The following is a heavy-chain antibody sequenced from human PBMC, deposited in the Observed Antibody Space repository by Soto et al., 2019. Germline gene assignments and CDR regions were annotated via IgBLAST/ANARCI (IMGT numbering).Heavy chain of an antibody. D-gene: IGHD2-21*01. V-gene: IGHV1-18*04. Sequence: ASVKVSCKASGYSFTSDGVSWVRQAPGQGLEWMGWISGYNGNTNYAQKFRDRVTMTTDTSTSTAYMELRSLRSDDSAVYYCARDEHCGGRPGCSAMDVWGQGTTVTVSS. CDR3: ARDEHCGGRPGCSAMDV. CDR1: GYSFTSDG. CDR2: ISGYNGNT. J-gene: IGHJ6*02.